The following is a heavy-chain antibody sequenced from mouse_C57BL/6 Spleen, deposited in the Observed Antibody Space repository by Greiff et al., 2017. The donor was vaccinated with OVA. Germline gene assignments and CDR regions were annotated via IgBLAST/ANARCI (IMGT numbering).Heavy chain of an antibody. D-gene: IGHD4-1*01. Sequence: VQLKESGAELVRPGASVKLSCTASGFNIKDDYMHWVKQRPEQGLEWIGWIDPENGDTEYASKFQGKATITADTSSNTAYLQLSSLTSEDTAVYYCTLSGTGFAYWGQGTLVTVSA. CDR1: GFNIKDDY. J-gene: IGHJ3*01. V-gene: IGHV14-4*01. CDR2: IDPENGDT. CDR3: TLSGTGFAY.